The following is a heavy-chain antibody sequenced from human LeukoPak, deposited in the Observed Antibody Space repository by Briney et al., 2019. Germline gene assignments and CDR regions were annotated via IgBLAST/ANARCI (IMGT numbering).Heavy chain of an antibody. D-gene: IGHD5-18*01. CDR3: ARHHPSGYSYGFPYYYYYMDV. CDR2: IYPGDSDT. J-gene: IGHJ6*03. Sequence: RGESLKISCKGSGYSFTSYWIGWVRQMPGKGLEWMGIIYPGDSDTRYSPSFQGQVTISADKSISTAYLQWSSLKASDTATYYCARHHPSGYSYGFPYYYYYMDVWGKGTTVTVSS. CDR1: GYSFTSYW. V-gene: IGHV5-51*01.